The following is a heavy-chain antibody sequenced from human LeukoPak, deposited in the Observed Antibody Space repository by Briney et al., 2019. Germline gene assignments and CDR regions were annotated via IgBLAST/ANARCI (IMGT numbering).Heavy chain of an antibody. CDR3: AIYLSCMNDVCHGYFDY. D-gene: IGHD2-8*01. CDR2: ISGSGGST. J-gene: IGHJ4*02. V-gene: IGHV3-23*01. CDR1: GFIFSSYA. Sequence: GGSLRLSCAASGFIFSSYAMSWVRQAPGKGLEWVSYISGSGGSTYYADSVKGRFTISRDNSKNTVYLQMNSLRAEDTAVYYGAIYLSCMNDVCHGYFDYWGQGTLVTVSS.